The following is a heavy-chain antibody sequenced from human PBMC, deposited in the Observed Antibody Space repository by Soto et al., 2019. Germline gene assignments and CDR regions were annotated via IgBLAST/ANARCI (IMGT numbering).Heavy chain of an antibody. V-gene: IGHV1-3*01. CDR2: INPGNGDT. D-gene: IGHD1-26*01. Sequence: GASVKVSCKASGYTFTSYAMHWVRQAPGQRLEWMGWINPGNGDTKDSQRFQGRVTITRDTSTSTVYMELRGLTSEDTAVYYCARVVIGYDKPEAHGYYMDHWGPGTLVTVSS. CDR1: GYTFTSYA. J-gene: IGHJ4*02. CDR3: ARVVIGYDKPEAHGYYMDH.